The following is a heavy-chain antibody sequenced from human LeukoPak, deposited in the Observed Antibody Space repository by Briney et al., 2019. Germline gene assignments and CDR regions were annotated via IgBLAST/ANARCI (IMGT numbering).Heavy chain of an antibody. CDR3: ARPRSSGWRDAFDI. V-gene: IGHV4-61*05. CDR2: IYYTGST. J-gene: IGHJ3*02. Sequence: PSETLSLTCTVSGGSISSSSYYWGWIRQPPGKGLEWIGHIYYTGSTNYNPSLKSRVTISVDTSKNQFSLRLSSVTAADTALYYCARPRSSGWRDAFDIWGQGTMVTVSS. D-gene: IGHD6-19*01. CDR1: GGSISSSSYY.